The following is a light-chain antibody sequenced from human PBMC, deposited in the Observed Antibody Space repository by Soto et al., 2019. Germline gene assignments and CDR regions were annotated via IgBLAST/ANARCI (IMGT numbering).Light chain of an antibody. CDR1: QSVSSN. Sequence: EVVMSQSPATLSVYPGERATLSCRASQSVSSNLAWYQQKPGQAPRLLIYGASNRATGIPARFSGSGPGTDFTLTISSLEPEDFAVYYCQQRSNWHGLTFGGGTKV. V-gene: IGKV3D-11*02. CDR3: QQRSNWHGLT. CDR2: GAS. J-gene: IGKJ4*01.